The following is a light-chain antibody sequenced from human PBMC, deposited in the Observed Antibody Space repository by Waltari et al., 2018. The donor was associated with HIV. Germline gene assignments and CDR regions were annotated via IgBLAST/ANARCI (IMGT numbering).Light chain of an antibody. CDR2: EVS. CDR1: SSGVGGYKY. CDR3: SSYTSSSTLYV. Sequence: QSALTQPASVSGSPGQSITISCTGTSSGVGGYKYVSWYQQRPGKAPTLVIYEVSDRPSGVSNRFSGSKSGNTASLTISGLQAEDEADYFCSSYTSSSTLYVFGTGTKVTVL. J-gene: IGLJ1*01. V-gene: IGLV2-14*01.